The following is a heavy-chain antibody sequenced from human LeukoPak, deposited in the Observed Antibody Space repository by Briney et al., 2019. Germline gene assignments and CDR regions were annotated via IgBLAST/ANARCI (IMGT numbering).Heavy chain of an antibody. D-gene: IGHD2-2*01. CDR2: IYHSGST. CDR1: GYSISSGYY. J-gene: IGHJ4*02. CDR3: ARLGDIVVVPAVYFDF. Sequence: SETLSLTCAVSGYSISSGYYWGWIRQPPGKGLEWIGSIYHSGSTYYNPSPKRRVTISVDTSKNQFSLKLSSVTAADTAVYYGARLGDIVVVPAVYFDFWGQGTLVTVSS. V-gene: IGHV4-38-2*01.